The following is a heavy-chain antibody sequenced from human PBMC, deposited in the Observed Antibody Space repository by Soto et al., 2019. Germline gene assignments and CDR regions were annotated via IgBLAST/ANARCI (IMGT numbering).Heavy chain of an antibody. V-gene: IGHV1-18*01. CDR3: ARDRVVGANNYYYGMDV. Sequence: GAPVKVCCKASGYTFTSYGISWARQATGQGLEWMGWISAYNGNTNYAQKLQGRVTMTTDTSTSTAYMELRSLRSDDTAVYYCARDRVVGANNYYYGMDVWGQGTRVTVSS. D-gene: IGHD1-26*01. CDR1: GYTFTSYG. J-gene: IGHJ6*02. CDR2: ISAYNGNT.